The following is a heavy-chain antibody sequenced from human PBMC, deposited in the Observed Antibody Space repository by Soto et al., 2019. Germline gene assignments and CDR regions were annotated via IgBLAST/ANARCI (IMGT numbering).Heavy chain of an antibody. V-gene: IGHV3-66*01. D-gene: IGHD6-6*01. CDR3: ARVVAARSY. Sequence: EVQVVDSGGRLVRPGESLRLSCTPSGFSVSNNYMSWVRQAPGTGLEWVSVIYSGGYTYYADSVRDRFIISRDNSKNIVYLQMNSLRDDDTAMYYCARVVAARSYWGQGTLVTVSA. J-gene: IGHJ4*02. CDR2: IYSGGYT. CDR1: GFSVSNNY.